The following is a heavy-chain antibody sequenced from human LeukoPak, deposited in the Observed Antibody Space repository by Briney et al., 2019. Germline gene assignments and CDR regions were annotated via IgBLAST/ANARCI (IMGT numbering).Heavy chain of an antibody. CDR3: ARDQVDTAMVNAFDI. V-gene: IGHV4-4*02. D-gene: IGHD5-18*01. CDR1: GGSISSSNW. CDR2: IYHSGST. J-gene: IGHJ3*02. Sequence: SETLSLTCAVSGGSISSSNWWSWVRQPPGKGLEWIGEIYHSGSTNYNPSLKSRVTISVDKSKNQFSLKLSSVTAADTAVYYCARDQVDTAMVNAFDIWGQGTMVTVSS.